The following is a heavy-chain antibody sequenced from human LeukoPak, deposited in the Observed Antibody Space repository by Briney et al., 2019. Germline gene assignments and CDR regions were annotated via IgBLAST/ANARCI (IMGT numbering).Heavy chain of an antibody. CDR3: ARGGPMVRGVTDNWFDP. Sequence: SETLSLTCTVSGGSISSSSYYWGWIRQPPGKGPEWIGSIYYSGSTYYNPSLKSRVTISVDTSKNQFSLKLSPVTAADTAVYYCARGGPMVRGVTDNWFDPWGQGTLVTVSS. V-gene: IGHV4-39*01. J-gene: IGHJ5*02. D-gene: IGHD3-10*01. CDR2: IYYSGST. CDR1: GGSISSSSYY.